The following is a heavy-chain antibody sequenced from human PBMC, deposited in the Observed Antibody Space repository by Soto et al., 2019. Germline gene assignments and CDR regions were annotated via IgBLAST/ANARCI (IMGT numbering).Heavy chain of an antibody. CDR2: ITHSGST. V-gene: IGHV4-34*01. J-gene: IGHJ4*02. Sequence: SETLSLTCAVYGGSFSGYYWSWIRQPPGKGLEWIGEITHSGSTNYNPSLKSRVTISVDTSKNQFSLKLSSVTAADTAVYYCARELTGTGVVSGGSSWGQGTLFTVSS. CDR3: ARELTGTGVVSGGSS. D-gene: IGHD2-15*01. CDR1: GGSFSGYY.